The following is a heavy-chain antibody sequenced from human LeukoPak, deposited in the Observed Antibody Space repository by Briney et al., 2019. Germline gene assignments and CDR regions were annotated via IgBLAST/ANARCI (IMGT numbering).Heavy chain of an antibody. CDR2: ISGSGGST. D-gene: IGHD1-1*01. Sequence: PGGSLRLSCAASGFTFSSYAMSWVRQAPGNGLEWVSAISGSGGSTYYADSVKGRFTISRDNSKNTLYLQMNSLRAEDSAVYYCAKGNVVTSFFDSWGQGTRVTVSS. CDR3: AKGNVVTSFFDS. J-gene: IGHJ4*02. V-gene: IGHV3-23*01. CDR1: GFTFSSYA.